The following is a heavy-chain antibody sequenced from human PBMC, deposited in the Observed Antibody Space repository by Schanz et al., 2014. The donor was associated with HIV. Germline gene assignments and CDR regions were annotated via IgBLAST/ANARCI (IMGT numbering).Heavy chain of an antibody. CDR2: IWYDGTDK. V-gene: IGHV3-33*01. J-gene: IGHJ3*02. D-gene: IGHD3-10*01. CDR3: ARENPLYYYLHGGPFDI. Sequence: QVQLVESGGGVVQPGRSLRLSCAASGFTFSSHGMHWVRQAPGKGLEWVAVIWYDGTDKYYAGSVKGRFTISRDNSQNTMYLQMNRLRAEDTAVYYCARENPLYYYLHGGPFDIWGQWTMVTVSS. CDR1: GFTFSSHG.